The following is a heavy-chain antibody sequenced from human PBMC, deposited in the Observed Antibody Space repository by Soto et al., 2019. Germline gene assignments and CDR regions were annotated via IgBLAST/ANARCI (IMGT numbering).Heavy chain of an antibody. CDR1: GFTFSGYN. D-gene: IGHD2-15*01. V-gene: IGHV3-21*01. J-gene: IGHJ4*02. Sequence: GESLRLSCAASGFTFSGYNMNWVRQAPGKGLEWVSAISNSSSNIYYADSVKSRFTISRDTSKNPLYLQMNSVRAEDTAVYYCARGTVVDAPTSFDYWGQGTLVTVSS. CDR3: ARGTVVDAPTSFDY. CDR2: ISNSSSNI.